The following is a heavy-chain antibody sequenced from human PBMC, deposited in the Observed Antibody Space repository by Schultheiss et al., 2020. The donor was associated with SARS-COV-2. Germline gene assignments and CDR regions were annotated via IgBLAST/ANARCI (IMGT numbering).Heavy chain of an antibody. D-gene: IGHD3-3*01. V-gene: IGHV4-34*09. J-gene: IGHJ6*02. CDR3: ARDDAIFGVVIIQYYGMDV. CDR2: INHSGST. Sequence: SETLSLTCAVYGGSFSGYYWSWIRQPPGKGLEWIGEINHSGSTNYNPSLKSLVTISVDTSKNQFSLKLSSVTAADTAVYYCARDDAIFGVVIIQYYGMDVWGQGTTVTVSS. CDR1: GGSFSGYY.